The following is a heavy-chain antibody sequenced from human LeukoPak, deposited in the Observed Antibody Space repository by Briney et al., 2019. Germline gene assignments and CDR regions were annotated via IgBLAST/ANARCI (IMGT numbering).Heavy chain of an antibody. CDR3: ANLGTGTTTWD. J-gene: IGHJ4*02. Sequence: SETLSLTCAVYGGSFSGYYWSWIRQPPGKGLEWIGEINHSGSTNYNPSLKSRVTISVDTSKNQFSLKLSSVTAADTAVYYCANLGTGTTTWDWGQGTLVTVSS. CDR2: INHSGST. V-gene: IGHV4-34*01. CDR1: GGSFSGYY. D-gene: IGHD1-7*01.